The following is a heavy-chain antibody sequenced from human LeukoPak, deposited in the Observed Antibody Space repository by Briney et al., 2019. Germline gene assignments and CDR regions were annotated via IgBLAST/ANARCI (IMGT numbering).Heavy chain of an antibody. CDR3: AKDRESSTVTNYYFDY. J-gene: IGHJ4*02. CDR1: GFTFSSYA. D-gene: IGHD4-17*01. V-gene: IGHV3-23*01. CDR2: ISGSGGST. Sequence: GGSLRLSCAASGFTFSSYAMSWVRQAPGKGLEWVSAISGSGGSTYYADPVKGRFTISRDNSKNTLYLQMNSLRAEDTAVYYCAKDRESSTVTNYYFDYWGQGTLVTVSS.